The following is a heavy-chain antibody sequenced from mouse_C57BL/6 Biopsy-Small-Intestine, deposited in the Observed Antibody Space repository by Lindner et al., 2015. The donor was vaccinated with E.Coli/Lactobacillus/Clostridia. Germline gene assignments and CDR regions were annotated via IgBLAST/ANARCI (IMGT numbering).Heavy chain of an antibody. CDR2: IYPGDGDT. V-gene: IGHV1-80*01. CDR3: ARANYGSSYGYFDV. J-gene: IGHJ1*03. CDR1: GYAFSSSW. Sequence: VQLQESGPELVKPGASVKISCKASGYAFSSSWMNWVKQGPGKGLEWIGQIYPGDGDTNYNGKFKDKATLTADNSPSTAYMQLSSLTSEDSAVYFCARANYGSSYGYFDVWGTGTTVTVSS. D-gene: IGHD1-1*01.